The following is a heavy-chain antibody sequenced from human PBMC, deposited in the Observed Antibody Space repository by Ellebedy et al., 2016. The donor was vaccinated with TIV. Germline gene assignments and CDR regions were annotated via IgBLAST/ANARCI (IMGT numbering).Heavy chain of an antibody. CDR1: GFSLRPHAVS. J-gene: IGHJ4*02. CDR3: VHRTTVTSVNY. D-gene: IGHD4-17*01. CDR2: IYGNDDK. V-gene: IGHV2-5*01. Sequence: SGPTLVNPTHTLTLNCTFAGFSLRPHAVSVGWVRQPPARAPDWLTFIYGNDDKRYSPSLKSMLTITKDTSKNQVVLTLTNMDPVDTATYYCVHRTTVTSVNYWGQGTLVTVSS.